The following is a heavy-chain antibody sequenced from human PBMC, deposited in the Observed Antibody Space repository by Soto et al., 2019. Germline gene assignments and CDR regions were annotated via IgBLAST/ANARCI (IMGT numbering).Heavy chain of an antibody. Sequence: GGSVKVSCKASGYTFTSYGISWVRQATGEGLEWMGWISASNGNTNYAQKLQGRVTMTTDESTSRAYMELRSRRWDDTAVYYCARDQYSGSYYFVGYWGQGTRVTVSS. CDR3: ARDQYSGSYYFVGY. CDR1: GYTFTSYG. V-gene: IGHV1-18*01. J-gene: IGHJ4*02. CDR2: ISASNGNT. D-gene: IGHD1-26*01.